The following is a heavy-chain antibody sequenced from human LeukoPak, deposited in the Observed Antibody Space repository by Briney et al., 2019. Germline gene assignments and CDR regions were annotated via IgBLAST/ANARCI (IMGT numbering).Heavy chain of an antibody. Sequence: SDTLSLTCTVSGGSMSSYYWSWIRQPPGKGLDWIGYIYYSGSTNYNPSLKSRVTISVDTSKNQLSLKLSSVTAADTAVYYCARSDSSGYNWFDPWGQGTLVTVSS. D-gene: IGHD3-22*01. J-gene: IGHJ5*02. CDR3: ARSDSSGYNWFDP. CDR2: IYYSGST. CDR1: GGSMSSYY. V-gene: IGHV4-59*08.